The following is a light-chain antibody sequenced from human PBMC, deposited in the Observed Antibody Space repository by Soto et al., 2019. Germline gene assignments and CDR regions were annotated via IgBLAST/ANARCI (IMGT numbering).Light chain of an antibody. V-gene: IGKV3-15*01. CDR2: SAS. Sequence: EILLTQSPATLSVSPGETATLSCRASQNVLSDLAWYQQKPGQPPRLLVHSASIRATGVPARFTGIGSGTDFTLTISGLQSDDFAIYYCQQYYNWPPYTFGQGTRLQIK. CDR3: QQYYNWPPYT. J-gene: IGKJ2*01. CDR1: QNVLSD.